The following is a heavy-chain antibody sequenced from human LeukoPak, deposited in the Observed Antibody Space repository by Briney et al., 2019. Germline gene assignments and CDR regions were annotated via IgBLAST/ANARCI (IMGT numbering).Heavy chain of an antibody. CDR2: ISDSGTTI. D-gene: IGHD4-17*01. V-gene: IGHV3-11*01. Sequence: PGGSLRLSCAASGFTFSDYYMSWIRQAPGKGLEWVSYISDSGTTIYYADSVKGRFTISRDNAKNSLYLQMDSLRAEDTAVYYCARTMLGDGDAFDPWGQGTLVTVSS. CDR3: ARTMLGDGDAFDP. CDR1: GFTFSDYY. J-gene: IGHJ5*02.